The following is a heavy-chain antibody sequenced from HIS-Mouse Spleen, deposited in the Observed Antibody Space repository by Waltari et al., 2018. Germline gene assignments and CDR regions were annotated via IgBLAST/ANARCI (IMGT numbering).Heavy chain of an antibody. CDR1: GFTFSSHA. D-gene: IGHD2-21*01. J-gene: IGHJ4*02. CDR3: AKSRGGDCYDY. Sequence: EVQLLESGGGLVQPGGSLRLSCAAAGFTFSSHAMRWVRQAPGKGLEWVSAISGSGGSTYYADSVKGRFTISRDNSKNTLYLQMNSLRAEDTAVYYCAKSRGGDCYDYWGQGTLVTVSS. CDR2: ISGSGGST. V-gene: IGHV3-23*01.